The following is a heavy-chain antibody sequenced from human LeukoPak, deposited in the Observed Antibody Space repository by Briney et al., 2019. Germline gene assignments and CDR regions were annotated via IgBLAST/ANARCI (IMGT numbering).Heavy chain of an antibody. CDR1: GDSVSNDSAG. V-gene: IGHV6-1*01. Sequence: SQTLSLTCAISGDSVSNDSAGWNWIRQSPSRGLEWLGRTYYRSEWYNAYAVSVKSRIAISPDTSKNLFSLLLNSVTPEDTAVYYCARGNIPAAGTGWFDPWGQGTLVTVSS. J-gene: IGHJ5*02. CDR3: ARGNIPAAGTGWFDP. CDR2: TYYRSEWYN. D-gene: IGHD6-13*01.